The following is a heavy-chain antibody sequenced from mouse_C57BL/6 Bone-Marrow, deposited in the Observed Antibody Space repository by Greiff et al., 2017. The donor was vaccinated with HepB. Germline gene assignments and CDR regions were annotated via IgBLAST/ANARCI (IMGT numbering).Heavy chain of an antibody. CDR3: ARGGGRHYFDY. V-gene: IGHV5-12*01. Sequence: EVHLVESGGGLVQPGGSLKLSCAASGFTFSDYYMYWVRQTPEKRLEWVAYISNGGGSTYYPDTVKGRFTISRDNAKNTLYLQMSRLKSEDTAMYYCARGGGRHYFDYWGQGTTLTVSS. CDR1: GFTFSDYY. J-gene: IGHJ2*01. CDR2: ISNGGGST.